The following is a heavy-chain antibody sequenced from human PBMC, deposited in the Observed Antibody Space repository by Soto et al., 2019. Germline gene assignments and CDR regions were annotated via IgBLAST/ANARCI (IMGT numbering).Heavy chain of an antibody. Sequence: SETLSLTCTVSGGSISSYYWSWIRQPPGKGLEWIGYIYYSGSTSYNPSLKSRVTISVDTSKNQFSLKLSSVTAADTAVYYCARDPRIAVVGSAFDIWGQGTMVTVSS. CDR1: GGSISSYY. CDR3: ARDPRIAVVGSAFDI. V-gene: IGHV4-59*12. CDR2: IYYSGST. J-gene: IGHJ3*02. D-gene: IGHD6-19*01.